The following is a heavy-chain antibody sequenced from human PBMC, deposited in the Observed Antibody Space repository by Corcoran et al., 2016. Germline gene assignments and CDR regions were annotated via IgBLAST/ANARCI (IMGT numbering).Heavy chain of an antibody. CDR3: ARDVAPAASYWYFDL. J-gene: IGHJ2*01. CDR1: GYTFTSYY. V-gene: IGHV1-46*01. D-gene: IGHD2-2*01. Sequence: QVQLVQSGAEVKKPGASVKVSCKASGYTFTSYYMHWVRQAPGQGLEWMGIINPSGGSTSYAQKFQGRVTMTSDTSTSTVYMELSSLRSEDTAVYYCARDVAPAASYWYFDLWGRGTLVTVSS. CDR2: INPSGGST.